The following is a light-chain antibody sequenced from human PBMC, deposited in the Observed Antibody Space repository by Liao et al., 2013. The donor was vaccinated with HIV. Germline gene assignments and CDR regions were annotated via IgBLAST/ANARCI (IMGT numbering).Light chain of an antibody. CDR2: KDS. CDR3: QMWDHTSDHVV. CDR1: ALPKQY. Sequence: SYELTQPPSVSVSPGQTASITCFGEALPKQYGHWYQQKSGQAPVLVIYKDSQRASGIPERFSGSNSVNTATLTITTVEAGDEADYYCQMWDHTSDHVVFGGGTRLTVL. V-gene: IGLV3-21*01. J-gene: IGLJ2*01.